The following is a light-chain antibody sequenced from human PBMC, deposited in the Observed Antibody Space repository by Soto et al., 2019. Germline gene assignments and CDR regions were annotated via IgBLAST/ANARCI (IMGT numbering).Light chain of an antibody. Sequence: EIVMTQSPATLSASPGDPVTLSGRASQSIGSNLAWYQQKPGQAPRLLIYGASTSATGVPARFSGRGSETEFTLTISSLQSEDFAQYHCQQWIRCTFGQGTRVDLK. CDR2: GAS. CDR1: QSIGSN. V-gene: IGKV3-15*01. J-gene: IGKJ1*01. CDR3: QQWIRCT.